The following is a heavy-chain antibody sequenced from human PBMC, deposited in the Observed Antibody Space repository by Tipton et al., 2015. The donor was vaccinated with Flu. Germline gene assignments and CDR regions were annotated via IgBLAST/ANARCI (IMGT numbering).Heavy chain of an antibody. V-gene: IGHV3-7*01. Sequence: SLRLSCAASGFPFSNFWMHWVRQAPGKGLEWVAHINQDGSEKNYVDSVKGRFTISRDNAKNSLYLQMNSLRVEDTAVYYCVRAIAAAGSRWGQGTLVTVSS. CDR1: GFPFSNFW. CDR3: VRAIAAAGSR. D-gene: IGHD6-13*01. CDR2: INQDGSEK. J-gene: IGHJ4*02.